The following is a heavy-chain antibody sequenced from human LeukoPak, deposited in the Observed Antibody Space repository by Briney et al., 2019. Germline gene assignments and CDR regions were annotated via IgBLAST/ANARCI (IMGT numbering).Heavy chain of an antibody. D-gene: IGHD5-12*01. V-gene: IGHV4-39*07. Sequence: PSETLSLTCTVSGGSISSSSYYWGWIRQPPGKGLEWIGSIYYSGSTYYNPSLKSRVTMSVDTSKNQFSLKLSSVTAADTAIYYCARRSLTGYDLFYFDYWGQGTLVTVSS. CDR2: IYYSGST. CDR1: GGSISSSSYY. J-gene: IGHJ4*02. CDR3: ARRSLTGYDLFYFDY.